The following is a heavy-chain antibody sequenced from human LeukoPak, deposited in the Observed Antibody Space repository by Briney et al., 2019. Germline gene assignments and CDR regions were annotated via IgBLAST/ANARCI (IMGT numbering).Heavy chain of an antibody. V-gene: IGHV1-46*01. CDR1: GYTFTSYY. CDR3: AKNNIYSDYDFDY. Sequence: VASVKVSCKASGYTFTSYYIHWVRQAPGQGLEWMGMIDPSGGSTSYAQKFRGRVTMTRDTSTSTVYVELSSLRSEDTAVYYCAKNNIYSDYDFDYWGQGTLVTVSS. D-gene: IGHD5-12*01. J-gene: IGHJ4*02. CDR2: IDPSGGST.